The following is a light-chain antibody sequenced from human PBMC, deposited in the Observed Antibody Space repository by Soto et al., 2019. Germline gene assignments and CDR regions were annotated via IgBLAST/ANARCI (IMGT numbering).Light chain of an antibody. CDR2: GAS. CDR1: QSVSSSY. Sequence: EIVLTQSPGTLSLSPGERATLSCRASQSVSSSYLAWYQQKPGQAPRLLIYGASSRAPGIPDRFSGSGSGTDFTLTISRLEPEDFAVYYCQQYDSSPVTFGPGTKVDIK. V-gene: IGKV3-20*01. J-gene: IGKJ3*01. CDR3: QQYDSSPVT.